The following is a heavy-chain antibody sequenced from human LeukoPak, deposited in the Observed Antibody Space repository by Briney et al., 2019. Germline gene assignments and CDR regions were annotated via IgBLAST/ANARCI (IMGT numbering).Heavy chain of an antibody. CDR3: AVGAATYYFDY. CDR1: GGSISSYY. J-gene: IGHJ4*02. Sequence: PSETLSLTCTVSGGSISSYYWSWIRQPPGKGLEWIGYIYYSGSTNYKPSLKSRVTISVDTSKNQFSLKLSSVTAADTAVYYCAVGAATYYFDYWGQGTLVTVSS. CDR2: IYYSGST. D-gene: IGHD1-26*01. V-gene: IGHV4-59*01.